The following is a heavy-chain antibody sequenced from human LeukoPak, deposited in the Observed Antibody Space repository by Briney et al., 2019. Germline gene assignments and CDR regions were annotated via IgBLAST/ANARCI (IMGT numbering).Heavy chain of an antibody. CDR2: IYYSGST. D-gene: IGHD2-15*01. Sequence: PSETLSLTCTVSGGSISSYYWSWIRQPPGKGLEWIGYIYYSGSTNYNPSLKSRGTISVDTSKNQLSLKLSSVTAADTAVYYCARMKAGYCSGGSCYPAPNWFDPWGQGTLVTVSS. J-gene: IGHJ5*02. CDR3: ARMKAGYCSGGSCYPAPNWFDP. V-gene: IGHV4-59*01. CDR1: GGSISSYY.